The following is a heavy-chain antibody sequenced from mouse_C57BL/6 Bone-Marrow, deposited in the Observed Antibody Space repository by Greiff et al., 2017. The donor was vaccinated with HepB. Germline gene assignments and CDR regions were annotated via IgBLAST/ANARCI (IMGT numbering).Heavy chain of an antibody. CDR3: ARLITTVVATNFDV. CDR2: IYWDDDK. D-gene: IGHD1-1*01. Sequence: LKESGPGILQSSQTLSLTCSFSGFSLSTSGMGVSWIRQPSGKGLEWLAHIYWDDDKRYNPSLKSRLTISKDTSRNQVFLKITSVDTADTATYYCARLITTVVATNFDVWGTGTTVTVSS. J-gene: IGHJ1*03. CDR1: GFSLSTSGMG. V-gene: IGHV8-12*01.